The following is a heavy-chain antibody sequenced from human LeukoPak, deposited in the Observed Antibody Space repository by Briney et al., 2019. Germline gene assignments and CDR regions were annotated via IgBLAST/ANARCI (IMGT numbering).Heavy chain of an antibody. J-gene: IGHJ3*02. CDR3: AREGQQLVRAFDI. D-gene: IGHD6-13*01. Sequence: SETLSLTCAVYGGSFSGCYWSWIRQPPGKGLEWIGEINHSGSTNYNPSLKSRVTISVDTSKNQFSLKLSSVTAADTAVYYCAREGQQLVRAFDIWGQGTMVTVSS. CDR2: INHSGST. CDR1: GGSFSGCY. V-gene: IGHV4-34*01.